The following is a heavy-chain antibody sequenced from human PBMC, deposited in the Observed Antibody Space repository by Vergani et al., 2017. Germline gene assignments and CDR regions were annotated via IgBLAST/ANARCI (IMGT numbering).Heavy chain of an antibody. Sequence: QVQLVQSGAEVKKPGASVKVSCKASGYTFTGYYMHWVRQAPGQGLEWMGWINPNRGGTNYAQKFQGWVTMTRDTSISTAYMELRRLRSEDTDVYYCAIWEQQPINGMDVWGQGTTVTVSS. V-gene: IGHV1-2*04. CDR3: AIWEQQPINGMDV. CDR1: GYTFTGYY. J-gene: IGHJ6*02. D-gene: IGHD6-13*01. CDR2: INPNRGGT.